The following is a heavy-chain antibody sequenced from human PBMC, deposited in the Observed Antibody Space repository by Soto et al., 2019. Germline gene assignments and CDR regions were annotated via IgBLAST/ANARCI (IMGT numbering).Heavy chain of an antibody. CDR3: AKSPPSPGWYDILTGYLYYFDY. V-gene: IGHV3-23*01. D-gene: IGHD3-9*01. CDR2: ISGSGGST. CDR1: GFTFSSYA. Sequence: PGGSLRLSCAASGFTFSSYAMSWVRQAPGKGLEWVSAISGSGGSTYYADSVKGRFTISRDNSKNTLYLQMNSLRAEDTAVYYCAKSPPSPGWYDILTGYLYYFDYWGQGTLVTVSS. J-gene: IGHJ4*02.